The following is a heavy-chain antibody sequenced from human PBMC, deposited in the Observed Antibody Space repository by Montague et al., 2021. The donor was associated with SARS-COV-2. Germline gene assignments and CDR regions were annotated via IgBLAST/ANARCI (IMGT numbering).Heavy chain of an antibody. J-gene: IGHJ2*01. Sequence: CAISGDSVSGNIATWNWIRQSPSRGLEWLGRTYYRSKWYNDYAVSVKSRVIINPDTSNNRISLQLNSVTPEDTAVYYCARAYCGGDCYFYWYFDLWGRGTPVTVSS. D-gene: IGHD2-21*02. V-gene: IGHV6-1*01. CDR1: GDSVSGNIAT. CDR3: ARAYCGGDCYFYWYFDL. CDR2: TYYRSKWYN.